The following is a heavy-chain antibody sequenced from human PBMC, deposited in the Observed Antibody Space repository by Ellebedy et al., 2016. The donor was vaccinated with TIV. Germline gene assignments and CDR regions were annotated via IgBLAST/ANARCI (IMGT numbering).Heavy chain of an antibody. D-gene: IGHD3-9*01. J-gene: IGHJ4*02. CDR2: INPNSGGT. CDR1: GGTFSSYA. V-gene: IGHV1-2*02. Sequence: ASVKVSCKASGGTFSSYAISWVRQAPGQGLEWMGWINPNSGGTKNAQKFQGRVTMTRDTSISTAYMELSRLRSDDTAAYYCARGGDILTGYYNYWGQGTLVTVSS. CDR3: ARGGDILTGYYNY.